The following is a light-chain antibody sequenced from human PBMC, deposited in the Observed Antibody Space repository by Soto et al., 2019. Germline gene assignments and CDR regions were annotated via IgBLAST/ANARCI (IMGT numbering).Light chain of an antibody. Sequence: DIVTTQSPDSLAVSLGERATIKCKSSQSVLFSSNNKNYLAWYQQKAGQPPKLLISWASTRESGVPDRFSGSGSGRDFTLTISSLQAEDVAVYYCQQYYSSPVTFGGGTKVEIK. CDR2: WAS. CDR3: QQYYSSPVT. CDR1: QSVLFSSNNKNY. V-gene: IGKV4-1*01. J-gene: IGKJ4*01.